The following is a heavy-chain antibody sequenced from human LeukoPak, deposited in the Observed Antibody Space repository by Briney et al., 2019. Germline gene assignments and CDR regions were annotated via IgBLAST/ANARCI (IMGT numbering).Heavy chain of an antibody. V-gene: IGHV3-30*18. D-gene: IGHD3-3*01. CDR3: AKDHGAIRAYYDFWSGYLDYYYYGMDV. Sequence: GRSLRLSCAASGFTFSSYGMHWVRPAPGKGLERVAVISYDGSNKYYADSVKGRFTISRDNSKNTLYRQMNSLRAEDTAVYYCAKDHGAIRAYYDFWSGYLDYYYYGMDVWGQGTTVTVSS. CDR2: ISYDGSNK. CDR1: GFTFSSYG. J-gene: IGHJ6*02.